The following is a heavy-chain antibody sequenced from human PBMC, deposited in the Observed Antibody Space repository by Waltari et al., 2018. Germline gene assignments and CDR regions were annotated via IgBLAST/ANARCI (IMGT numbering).Heavy chain of an antibody. CDR1: GYSFTSYW. D-gene: IGHD3-22*01. CDR3: ARLDYYDSSGYPYYFDY. V-gene: IGHV5-51*01. CDR2: IYPGDSDT. Sequence: EVQLVQSGAEVKKHGESLKISCKGSGYSFTSYWIGWVRQMPGKGLEWMGIIYPGDSDTRDSPSFQGQVTSSADKSISTAYLQWSSLKASDTAMYYCARLDYYDSSGYPYYFDYWGQGTLVTVSS. J-gene: IGHJ4*02.